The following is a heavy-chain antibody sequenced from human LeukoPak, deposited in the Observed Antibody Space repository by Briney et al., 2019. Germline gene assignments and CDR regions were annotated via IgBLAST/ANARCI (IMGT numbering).Heavy chain of an antibody. Sequence: GGSLRLSCVASGFTFSSYAMSWVRQAPGKGLEWVSAISGSGGSTYYADSVKGRFTISRDNSKNTLYLQMKSLRAEDTAVYYCAKDAYGSGSLREYKPTWFDPWGQGTLVTVSS. CDR3: AKDAYGSGSLREYKPTWFDP. J-gene: IGHJ5*02. CDR1: GFTFSSYA. CDR2: ISGSGGST. V-gene: IGHV3-23*01. D-gene: IGHD3-10*01.